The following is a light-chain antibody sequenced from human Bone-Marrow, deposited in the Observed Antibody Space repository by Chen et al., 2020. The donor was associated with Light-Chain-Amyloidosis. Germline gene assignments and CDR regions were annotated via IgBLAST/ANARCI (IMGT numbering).Light chain of an antibody. CDR1: SSNIMAGYD. CDR3: QSYDSSLSGSV. J-gene: IGLJ3*02. CDR2: GHS. V-gene: IGLV1-40*01. Sequence: QSVLTQPPSVSGDPGQRVTISCTGSSSNIMAGYDVHVHQRLPGTAPKLRIYGHSNRPTLVPDRFSVSKSGTSASLAITGHQTDDEADYYCQSYDSSLSGSVFGGGTKLTVL.